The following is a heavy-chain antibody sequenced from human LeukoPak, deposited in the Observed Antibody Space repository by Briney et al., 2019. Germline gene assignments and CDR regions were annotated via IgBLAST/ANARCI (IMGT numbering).Heavy chain of an antibody. J-gene: IGHJ5*02. V-gene: IGHV4-59*11. D-gene: IGHD1-26*01. CDR3: ARSLVGAASWFDP. CDR1: GGSISSHY. Sequence: PSETLSLTCTVSGGSISSHYWSWIRQPPGKGLEWTGYIYYSGSTIYNPSLKSRVTISVDTSKNQFSLKLSSVTAADTAVYYCARSLVGAASWFDPWGQGTLVTVSS. CDR2: IYYSGST.